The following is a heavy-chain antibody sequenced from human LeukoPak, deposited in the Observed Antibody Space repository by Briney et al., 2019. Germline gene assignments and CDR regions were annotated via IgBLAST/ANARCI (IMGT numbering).Heavy chain of an antibody. CDR1: GGTFSSYA. Sequence: GASVKVSCKASGGTFSSYAISWVRQAPGQGLEWMGGIIPIFGTANYAQKFQGRVTITTDESTSTAYMELSSLRFEDTAMYYCAREGGYYFDYWGQGTLVTVSS. D-gene: IGHD3-16*01. CDR3: AREGGYYFDY. J-gene: IGHJ4*02. CDR2: IIPIFGTA. V-gene: IGHV1-69*05.